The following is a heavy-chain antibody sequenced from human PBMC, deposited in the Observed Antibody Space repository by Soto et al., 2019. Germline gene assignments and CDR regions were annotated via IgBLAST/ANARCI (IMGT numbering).Heavy chain of an antibody. CDR2: IKQDGSEK. V-gene: IGHV3-7*05. CDR1: GFTFSSYW. J-gene: IGHJ6*02. Sequence: GGSLRLSCAASGFTFSSYWMSWVRQAPGKGLEWVANIKQDGSEKYYVDSVKGRFTISRDNAKNSLYLQMNSLRAEDTAVYYCASPHGSGSYWGVYYYGMDVWGQGTTVTVSS. CDR3: ASPHGSGSYWGVYYYGMDV. D-gene: IGHD3-10*01.